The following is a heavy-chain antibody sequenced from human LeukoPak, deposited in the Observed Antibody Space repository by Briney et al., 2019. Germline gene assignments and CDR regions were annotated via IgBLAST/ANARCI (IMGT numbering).Heavy chain of an antibody. CDR3: ARVPTVTTYYLDY. V-gene: IGHV4-39*07. Sequence: PSETLSLTCTVSGGSISSSSYYWGWIRQPPGKGLEWIGSLYYSGSTYYNPSLKSRVTMSVDTSKNQFSLKLRSVTAADTAVYYCARVPTVTTYYLDYWGQGTLVTVSS. J-gene: IGHJ4*02. CDR2: LYYSGST. CDR1: GGSISSSSYY. D-gene: IGHD4-17*01.